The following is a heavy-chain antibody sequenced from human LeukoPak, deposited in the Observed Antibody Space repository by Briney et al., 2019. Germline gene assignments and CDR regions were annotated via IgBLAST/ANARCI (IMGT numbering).Heavy chain of an antibody. V-gene: IGHV4-34*01. CDR2: INHSGST. D-gene: IGHD3-16*01. Sequence: SVTLSLTCAVYGGSFSGYYWSWIRQPPGKGLEWIGEINHSGSTNYNPSLKSRVTISVDTSKNQFSLKLSSVTAADTAVYYCARGRNVWGSYPFDYWGQGTLVTVSS. J-gene: IGHJ4*02. CDR1: GGSFSGYY. CDR3: ARGRNVWGSYPFDY.